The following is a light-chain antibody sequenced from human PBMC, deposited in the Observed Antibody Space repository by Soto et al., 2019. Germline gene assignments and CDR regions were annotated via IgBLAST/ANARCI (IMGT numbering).Light chain of an antibody. V-gene: IGKV3-20*01. CDR1: QSVSSY. J-gene: IGKJ1*01. CDR3: QQYGSSR. Sequence: EIVLTQSPATLSLSPGERATLSCRASQSVSSYLAWYQQKPGQAPRLLIYGASSRATGIPDRFSGSGSGTDFTLTISRLEPEDFAVYYCQQYGSSRFGQGTKVDIK. CDR2: GAS.